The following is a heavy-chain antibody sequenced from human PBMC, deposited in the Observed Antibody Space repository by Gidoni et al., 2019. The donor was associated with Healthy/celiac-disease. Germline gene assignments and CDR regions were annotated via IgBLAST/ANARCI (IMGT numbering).Heavy chain of an antibody. CDR2: ISYDGSNK. V-gene: IGHV3-30*18. CDR3: AKENSY. J-gene: IGHJ4*02. D-gene: IGHD1-7*01. CDR1: GFTFSSYG. Sequence: QVQLVESGGGVVQPGRSLRLSCAASGFTFSSYGMHWVRQAPGKGLEWVAVISYDGSNKYYADSVKGRFTISRDNSKNTLYLQMNSLRAEDTAVYYCAKENSYWGQGTLVTVSS.